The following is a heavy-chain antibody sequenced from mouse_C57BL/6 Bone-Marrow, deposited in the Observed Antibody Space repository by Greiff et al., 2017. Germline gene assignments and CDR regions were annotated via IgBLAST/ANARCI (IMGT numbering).Heavy chain of an antibody. D-gene: IGHD1-1*01. CDR2: IDPENGDT. V-gene: IGHV14-4*01. CDR3: TTSPKFITTVVATKKYGY. J-gene: IGHJ2*01. Sequence: VQLQQSGAELVRPGASVKLSCTASGFNIKDDYMHWVKQRPEQGLEWIGWIDPENGDTEYASKFQGKATITADTSSNTAYLQLSSLTSEDTAVYYCTTSPKFITTVVATKKYGYWGQSTTRTVSS. CDR1: GFNIKDDY.